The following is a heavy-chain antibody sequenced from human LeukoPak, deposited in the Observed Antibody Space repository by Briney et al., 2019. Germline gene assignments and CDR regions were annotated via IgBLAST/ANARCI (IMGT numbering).Heavy chain of an antibody. Sequence: LGEALKISCNGSGYSFTSFCNGWGRQMPGKGLEWMGIIYPSDSNTRYSPSFQGQVTISADKSISTAYLQWSGLKASDTAMYYCARIVCIGGSCPSDYWGQGTLVTVSS. V-gene: IGHV5-51*01. J-gene: IGHJ4*02. D-gene: IGHD2-15*01. CDR1: GYSFTSFC. CDR2: IYPSDSNT. CDR3: ARIVCIGGSCPSDY.